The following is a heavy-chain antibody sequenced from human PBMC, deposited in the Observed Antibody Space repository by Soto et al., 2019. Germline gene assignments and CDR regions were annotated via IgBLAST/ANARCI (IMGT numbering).Heavy chain of an antibody. J-gene: IGHJ4*02. V-gene: IGHV4-59*08. CDR3: ARAIVVVMSYHFDS. Sequence: PTETLSLTCTVPGGSISSYYWSWIRQPPGKGLEWIGYIYYSGSTNYNPSLKSRVTISVDTSKNQFSLKLSSVTAADTAVYYCARAIVVVMSYHFDSWGQGTLVTVSS. CDR1: GGSISSYY. CDR2: IYYSGST. D-gene: IGHD3-22*01.